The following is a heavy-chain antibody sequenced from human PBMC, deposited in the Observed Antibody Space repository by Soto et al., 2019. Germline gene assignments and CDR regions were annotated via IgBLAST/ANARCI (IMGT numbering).Heavy chain of an antibody. V-gene: IGHV3-30-3*01. J-gene: IGHJ4*02. CDR3: ARSPYHDLWSGYSWLFDY. Sequence: PGGSLRLSCAASGFTFSSYAMHWVRQAPGKGLEWVAVISYDGSNKYYADSVKGRFTISRDNSKNTLYLQMTSLRAEDTAVYYCARSPYHDLWSGYSWLFDYWGQGTLVTVSS. D-gene: IGHD3-3*01. CDR1: GFTFSSYA. CDR2: ISYDGSNK.